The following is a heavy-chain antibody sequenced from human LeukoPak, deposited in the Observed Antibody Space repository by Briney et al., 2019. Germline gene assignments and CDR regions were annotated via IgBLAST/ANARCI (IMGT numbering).Heavy chain of an antibody. Sequence: ASETLSLTCTVSGGSISSYYWSWIRQPPGKGLEWIGYTYYSGSTNYNPSLKSRVTISVDTSKNQFSLKLSSVTAADTAVYYCARLRRPAGDYGGGYYFDYWGQGTLVTVSS. V-gene: IGHV4-59*08. CDR3: ARLRRPAGDYGGGYYFDY. CDR1: GGSISSYY. J-gene: IGHJ4*02. D-gene: IGHD4-17*01. CDR2: TYYSGST.